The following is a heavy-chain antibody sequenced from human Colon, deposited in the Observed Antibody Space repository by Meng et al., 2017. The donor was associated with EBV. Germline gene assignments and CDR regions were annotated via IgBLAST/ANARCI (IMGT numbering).Heavy chain of an antibody. Sequence: QVQLQEPGPGLWKPSQTLSPTCTVSGGSISSGDYCWSWIRQPPGKGLEWIGYIYYSGSTHYNPSLKSRVTISVDTSKNQFSLKVSSVTAADTAVYYCARQATGYCSGGSCYSGSIFDYWGQGTLVTVSS. V-gene: IGHV4-30-4*01. CDR1: GGSISSGDYC. CDR3: ARQATGYCSGGSCYSGSIFDY. J-gene: IGHJ4*02. CDR2: IYYSGST. D-gene: IGHD2-15*01.